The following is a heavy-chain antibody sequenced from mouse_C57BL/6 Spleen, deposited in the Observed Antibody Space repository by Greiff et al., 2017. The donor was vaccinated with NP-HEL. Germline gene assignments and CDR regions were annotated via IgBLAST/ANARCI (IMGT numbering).Heavy chain of an antibody. CDR2: IRSKSNNYAT. CDR3: VRQRGYDGYYGWYFDV. CDR1: GFSFNTYA. J-gene: IGHJ1*03. Sequence: EVQVVESGGGLVQPKGSLKLSCAASGFSFNTYAMNWVRQAPGKGLEWVARIRSKSNNYATYYADSVKDRFTISRDDSESMLYLQMNKLKTEDTAMYYSVRQRGYDGYYGWYFDVWGTGTTVTVSS. V-gene: IGHV10-1*01. D-gene: IGHD2-3*01.